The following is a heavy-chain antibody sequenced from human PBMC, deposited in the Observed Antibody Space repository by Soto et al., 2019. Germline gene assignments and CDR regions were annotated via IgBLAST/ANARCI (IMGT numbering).Heavy chain of an antibody. V-gene: IGHV3-33*01. Sequence: GWSLRLSCAASGFTFSSYGMHWVRQAPGKGLEWVAVIWYDGSNKYYADSVKGRFTISRDNSKNTLYLQMNSLRAEDTAVYYCARAEGAYSRAGDYFDYWGQGTLVTVSS. CDR2: IWYDGSNK. CDR3: ARAEGAYSRAGDYFDY. J-gene: IGHJ4*02. D-gene: IGHD6-13*01. CDR1: GFTFSSYG.